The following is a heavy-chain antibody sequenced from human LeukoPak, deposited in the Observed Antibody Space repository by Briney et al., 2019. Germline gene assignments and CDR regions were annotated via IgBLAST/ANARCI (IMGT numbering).Heavy chain of an antibody. D-gene: IGHD3-22*01. J-gene: IGHJ4*02. V-gene: IGHV3-21*01. CDR3: ARDRVYYYDSSGYPGDY. CDR1: GFTFCNYE. CDR2: ISSSSSYI. Sequence: NPGGSLRLSCAASGFTFCNYEMNWVRQAPGKGLQWVSSISSSSSYISYADSVKGRFTISRDNSKNTLYLQMNSLRAEDTAVYYCARDRVYYYDSSGYPGDYWGQGTLVTVSS.